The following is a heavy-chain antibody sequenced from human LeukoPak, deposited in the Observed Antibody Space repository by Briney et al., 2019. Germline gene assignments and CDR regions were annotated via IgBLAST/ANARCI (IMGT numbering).Heavy chain of an antibody. CDR3: ATGSHYFDY. Sequence: PSETLSLTCTVSGGSIRSYYWSWIRQPPGKGLEWIGYIYYSGSTKYNPSPKSRATISEDTSKNQFSLKLSSVTAADTAVYYCATGSHYFDYWGQGTLVTVSS. D-gene: IGHD1-26*01. V-gene: IGHV4-59*08. CDR1: GGSIRSYY. J-gene: IGHJ4*02. CDR2: IYYSGST.